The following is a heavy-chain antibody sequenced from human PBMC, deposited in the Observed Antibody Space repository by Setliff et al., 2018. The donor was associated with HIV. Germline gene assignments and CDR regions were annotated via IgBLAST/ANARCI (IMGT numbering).Heavy chain of an antibody. CDR3: STTLRGITVAGLDY. V-gene: IGHV1-69-2*01. Sequence: ASVKVSCKASGYTFTDYYMHWVQQAPGKGLEWMGRVEPQHGETIFAGKFQGRVTITADTSTDTAYMELNSLRSDDTAVYFCSTTLRGITVAGLDYWGQGTLVTVSS. CDR1: GYTFTDYY. D-gene: IGHD6-19*01. CDR2: VEPQHGET. J-gene: IGHJ4*02.